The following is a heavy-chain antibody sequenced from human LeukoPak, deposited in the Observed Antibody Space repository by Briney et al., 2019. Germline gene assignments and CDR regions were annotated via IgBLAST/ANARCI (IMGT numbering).Heavy chain of an antibody. Sequence: GGSLRLSCAASGFTFSNAWMSWVRQAPGKGLEWVGRIKSKTDGGTTDYAAPVKGRFTISRDDSKNTLYLQMNSLKTEDTAVYYCTTPGSSWPTLPDYWGQGTLVTVSS. J-gene: IGHJ4*02. CDR2: IKSKTDGGTT. V-gene: IGHV3-15*01. D-gene: IGHD6-13*01. CDR1: GFTFSNAW. CDR3: TTPGSSWPTLPDY.